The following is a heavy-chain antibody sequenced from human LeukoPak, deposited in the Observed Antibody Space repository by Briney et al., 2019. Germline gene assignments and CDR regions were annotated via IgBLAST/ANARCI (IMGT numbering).Heavy chain of an antibody. CDR2: ISYDGSNK. J-gene: IGHJ4*02. Sequence: GGSLRLSCAASGFTFSSYAMHWVRQAPGKGLEWVAVISYDGSNKYYADSMKGRFTISRDNSKNTLYLQMNSLRAEDTAVYYCARGPYYFDYWGQGTLVTVSS. CDR1: GFTFSSYA. V-gene: IGHV3-30-3*01. CDR3: ARGPYYFDY.